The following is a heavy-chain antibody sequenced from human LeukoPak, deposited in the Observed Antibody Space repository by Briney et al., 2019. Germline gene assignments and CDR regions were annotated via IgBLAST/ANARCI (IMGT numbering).Heavy chain of an antibody. V-gene: IGHV1-8*01. CDR2: MNPNSGNT. CDR1: GYTFTSYD. J-gene: IGHJ4*02. D-gene: IGHD3/OR15-3a*01. CDR3: ARSPPTWTGYYSY. Sequence: ASVKVSCKASGYTFTSYDINWVRQATGQGLEWMGWMNPNSGNTGYAQKFQGRVTMTRNTSISTAYMELSSLGSEDTAVYYCARSPPTWTGYYSYWGQGTLVTVSS.